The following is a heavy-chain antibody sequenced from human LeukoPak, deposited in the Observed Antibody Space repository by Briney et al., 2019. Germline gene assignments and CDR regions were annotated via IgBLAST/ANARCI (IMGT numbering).Heavy chain of an antibody. CDR2: ISGSGGST. J-gene: IGHJ5*02. V-gene: IGHV3-23*01. CDR1: GFTLTNHA. Sequence: GGSLRLSCAVSGFTLTNHAMSWVRQAPGKGLEWVSAISGSGGSTYYADSVKGRFTISRDNSKNTLYLQMNSLRAEDTAVYYCAKVPYSSGWYYWFDPWGQGTLVTVSS. D-gene: IGHD6-19*01. CDR3: AKVPYSSGWYYWFDP.